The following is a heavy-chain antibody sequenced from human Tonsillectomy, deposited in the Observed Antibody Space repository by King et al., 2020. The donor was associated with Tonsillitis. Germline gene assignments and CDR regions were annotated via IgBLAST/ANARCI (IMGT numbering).Heavy chain of an antibody. CDR1: GFTFSPYA. V-gene: IGHV3-30*01. J-gene: IGHJ3*02. CDR2: ISYDGANE. D-gene: IGHD2-15*01. Sequence: VQLVESGGGVVQPGRSLRLSCAASGFTFSPYAMHWVRQAPGKGLEWVTIISYDGANEYYADSVKGRFTISRDNSQNTLYLQMNSLRAEDTAVYYCARGASYSPWVWWGLGAFDIWGQGTMVTVSS. CDR3: ARGASYSPWVWWGLGAFDI.